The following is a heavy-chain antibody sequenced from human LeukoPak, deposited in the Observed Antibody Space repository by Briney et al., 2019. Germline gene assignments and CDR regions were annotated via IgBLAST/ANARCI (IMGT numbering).Heavy chain of an antibody. Sequence: EASVTVSCEAFGFTLTAYYVHWFRQAPGQGLEWLGWINPTTGHTKNAEKLQGRVTMTRDTPITTVYMELNRLRSDDTATYYCARGGSGMVDLWGQGTLVSVSS. CDR2: INPTTGHT. D-gene: IGHD3-10*01. J-gene: IGHJ5*02. CDR3: ARGGSGMVDL. V-gene: IGHV1-2*02. CDR1: GFTLTAYY.